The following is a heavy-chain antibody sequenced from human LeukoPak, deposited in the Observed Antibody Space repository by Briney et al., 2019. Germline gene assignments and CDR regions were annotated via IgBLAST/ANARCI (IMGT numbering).Heavy chain of an antibody. CDR1: GFTFSSYA. D-gene: IGHD3-16*01. CDR2: ISYDGSNK. J-gene: IGHJ4*02. Sequence: GGSLRLSCAASGFTFSSYAMHWFRQAPGKGLEWVAVISYDGSNKYYADSVKGRFTISRDNSKKTLFLQMNSLRVDDTAIYYCAKEIRPNDHWGQGTLVIVSS. CDR3: AKEIRPNDH. V-gene: IGHV3-30*04.